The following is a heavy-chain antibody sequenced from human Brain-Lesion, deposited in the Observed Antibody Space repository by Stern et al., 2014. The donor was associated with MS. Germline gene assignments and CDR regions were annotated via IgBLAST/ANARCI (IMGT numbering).Heavy chain of an antibody. J-gene: IGHJ4*02. V-gene: IGHV4-39*02. CDR3: ARGAGVFDS. D-gene: IGHD6-19*01. Sequence: QVQLVESGPGLVKPSETLSLTCTVSGGSIGRSSYYWGWIRQPPGKGLEWIGNIFYTGSTFSDPSLKSRVNISLDTSNNPFSLNLTSVTAADTAVYYCARGAGVFDSWGQGTLVTVSP. CDR1: GGSIGRSSYY. CDR2: IFYTGST.